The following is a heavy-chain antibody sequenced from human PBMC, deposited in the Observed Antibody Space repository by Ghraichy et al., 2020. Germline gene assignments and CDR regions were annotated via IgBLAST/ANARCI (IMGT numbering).Heavy chain of an antibody. CDR2: IYYSGST. CDR3: ARYIVATTHFDY. D-gene: IGHD5-12*01. CDR1: GGSISSGGYY. J-gene: IGHJ4*02. V-gene: IGHV4-31*03. Sequence: SETLSLTCTVSGGSISSGGYYWSWIRQHPGKGLEWIGYIYYSGSTYYNPSLKSRVTISVDTSKNQFSLKLSSVTAADTAVYYCARYIVATTHFDYWGQGTLVTVSS.